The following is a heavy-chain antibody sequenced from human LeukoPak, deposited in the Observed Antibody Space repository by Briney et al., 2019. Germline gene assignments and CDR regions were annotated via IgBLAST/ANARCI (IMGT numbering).Heavy chain of an antibody. CDR1: GYTFTSYG. J-gene: IGHJ4*02. CDR3: ARFLIGGGSPHYFDY. V-gene: IGHV1-18*01. D-gene: IGHD2-15*01. CDR2: ISAYNGNT. Sequence: ASVMVSCKASGYTFTSYGINWVRQAPGQGLEWMGWISAYNGNTNYAQKFQGRVIMTTDTITSTAYMELMSLRSDDTAVYYCARFLIGGGSPHYFDYWGQGTLVTVSS.